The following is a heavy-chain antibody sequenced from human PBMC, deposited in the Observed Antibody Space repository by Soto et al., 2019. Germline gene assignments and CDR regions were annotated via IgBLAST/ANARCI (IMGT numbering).Heavy chain of an antibody. Sequence: PSQTLSLTCAISGDSVSSNSAAWNWIRQSPSRGLEWLGRTYYRSKWYNDYAVSVKSRITINPDTSKNQFSLQLNSVTPEDTAVYYCARDDPPGGYQLLQGYNWLDPWGQGTLVTVYS. J-gene: IGHJ5*02. D-gene: IGHD2-2*01. CDR1: GDSVSSNSAA. CDR2: TYYRSKWYN. CDR3: ARDDPPGGYQLLQGYNWLDP. V-gene: IGHV6-1*01.